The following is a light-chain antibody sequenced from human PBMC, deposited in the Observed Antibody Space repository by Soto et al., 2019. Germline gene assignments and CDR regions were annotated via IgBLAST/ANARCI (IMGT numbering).Light chain of an antibody. CDR2: DAS. V-gene: IGKV3-11*01. J-gene: IGKJ5*01. CDR1: QSISSY. Sequence: EIVLTQSPATLSLSPGERETLSCRASQSISSYLAWYQQKPGQAPRLLIYDASNRATAIPARFSGSGSGTDFTLTISSLEPEDFAVYYCQQRNYWPITFGQGTRLEIK. CDR3: QQRNYWPIT.